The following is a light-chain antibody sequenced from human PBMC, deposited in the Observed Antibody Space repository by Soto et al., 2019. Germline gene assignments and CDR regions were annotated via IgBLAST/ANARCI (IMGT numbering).Light chain of an antibody. V-gene: IGKV1-5*01. CDR3: QQYKNYLT. J-gene: IGKJ1*01. Sequence: DIQMTQSPSTLSASVGDRVTFTCRASQSVSIWLAWYQQKPGKAPKLLISGASTLESGVPSRFSGSGSGTEFTLTISSLQPDDFATYYCQQYKNYLTFGQETKVEIK. CDR2: GAS. CDR1: QSVSIW.